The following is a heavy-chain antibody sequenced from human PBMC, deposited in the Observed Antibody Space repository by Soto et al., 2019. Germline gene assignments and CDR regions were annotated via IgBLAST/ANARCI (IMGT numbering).Heavy chain of an antibody. D-gene: IGHD6-19*01. CDR2: IGTAGDT. V-gene: IGHV3-13*04. CDR1: GFTFSSYA. CDR3: ARDNGSSGLFDY. Sequence: EVQLVESGGGLVQPGGSLRLSCAASGFTFSSYAMHWVRQATGKGLEWVSAIGTAGDTYYPGSVKGRFTISRENAKNSLYLQMNSLRAGDTAVYYCARDNGSSGLFDYWGQGTLVTVSS. J-gene: IGHJ4*02.